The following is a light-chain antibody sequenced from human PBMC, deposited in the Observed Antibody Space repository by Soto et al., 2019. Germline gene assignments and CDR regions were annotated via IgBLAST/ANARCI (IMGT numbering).Light chain of an antibody. CDR2: QDS. CDR3: QAWDSSTLVV. V-gene: IGLV3-1*01. Sequence: SYELTQPPSVSVSPGQTASIPCSGDQLGDKYACWYQQKPGQSPVLVIYQDSKRPSGIPERFSGSNSGNTATLTISGTQAMDEADYYCQAWDSSTLVVFGGGTQLTVL. CDR1: QLGDKY. J-gene: IGLJ2*01.